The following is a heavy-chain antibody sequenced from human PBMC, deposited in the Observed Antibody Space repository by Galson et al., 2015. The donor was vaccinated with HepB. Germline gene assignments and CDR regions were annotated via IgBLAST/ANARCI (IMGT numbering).Heavy chain of an antibody. D-gene: IGHD7-27*01. CDR1: GFTFSGFW. CDR3: AKNRGSLEF. CDR2: IQKDGSER. J-gene: IGHJ4*02. V-gene: IGHV3-7*03. Sequence: SLRLSCAASGFTFSGFWMTWVRQAPGRGLEWVANIQKDGSERNYVDSVKGRFTISRDNAERSLYLQMISLRADDTAVYYCAKNRGSLEFGGQGTLVTVSS.